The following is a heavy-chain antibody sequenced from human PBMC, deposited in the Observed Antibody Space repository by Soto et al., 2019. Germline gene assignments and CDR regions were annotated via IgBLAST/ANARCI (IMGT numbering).Heavy chain of an antibody. CDR2: IITILGIA. V-gene: IGHV1-69*02. D-gene: IGHD3-9*01. Sequence: QVQLVQSGAEVKKPGSSVKVSCKASGGTFSSYTISWVRQAPGQGLEWMGRIITILGIANYAPKFQGRVTITADKSTSTAYMELSSLRSEDTAVYYCARGSYDILPGYYITPSLEDYWGQGTLVTVSS. CDR3: ARGSYDILPGYYITPSLEDY. CDR1: GGTFSSYT. J-gene: IGHJ4*02.